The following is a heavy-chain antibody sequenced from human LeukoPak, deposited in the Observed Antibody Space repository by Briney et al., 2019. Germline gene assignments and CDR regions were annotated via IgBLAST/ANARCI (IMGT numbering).Heavy chain of an antibody. Sequence: SETLSLTCAVYGGSFSGSYWSWIRQPPGKGLEWIGEISHSGRNSYNPSLKSRVTISIDASTKQFSMRLSSVTAADTAVYYCARGDSSGYPDFDNWGQGTLVTVSS. D-gene: IGHD3-22*01. J-gene: IGHJ4*02. CDR3: ARGDSSGYPDFDN. CDR1: GGSFSGSY. CDR2: ISHSGRN. V-gene: IGHV4-34*01.